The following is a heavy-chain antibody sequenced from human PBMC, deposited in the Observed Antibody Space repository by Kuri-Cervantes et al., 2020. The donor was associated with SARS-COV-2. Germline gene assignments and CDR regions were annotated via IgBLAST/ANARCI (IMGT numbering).Heavy chain of an antibody. V-gene: IGHV3-33*01. CDR1: GFTFSSYG. CDR2: IWYDGSNK. CDR3: AREGALLSLDY. D-gene: IGHD2-8*01. Sequence: GESLKISCAASGFTFSSYGMHWVRQAPGKGLEWVAVIWYDGSNKYYADSVKGRFTISRDNSKNTLYLQMNSLRAEDTAVYYCAREGALLSLDYWGQGTLVTVSS. J-gene: IGHJ4*02.